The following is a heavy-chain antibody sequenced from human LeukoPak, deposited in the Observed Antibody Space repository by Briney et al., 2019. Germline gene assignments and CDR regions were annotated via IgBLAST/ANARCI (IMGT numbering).Heavy chain of an antibody. Sequence: SVKVSCKASGGTFSSYAISWVRQAPGQGLEWMGGIIPIFGTANYAQKFQGRVTITADESTSTAYMELSSLRSEDTAVYYCARGVRLGTRQVSFDIWGQGTMVTVSS. V-gene: IGHV1-69*13. D-gene: IGHD3-16*01. J-gene: IGHJ3*02. CDR1: GGTFSSYA. CDR2: IIPIFGTA. CDR3: ARGVRLGTRQVSFDI.